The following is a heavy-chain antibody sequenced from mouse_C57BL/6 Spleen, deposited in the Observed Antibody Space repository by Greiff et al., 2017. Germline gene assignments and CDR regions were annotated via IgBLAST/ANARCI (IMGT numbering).Heavy chain of an antibody. CDR2: IDPSDSYT. J-gene: IGHJ2*01. CDR1: GYTFTSYW. V-gene: IGHV1-50*01. Sequence: QVQLQQPGAELVKPGASVKLSCKASGYTFTSYWMQWVKKRPGQGLEWIGEIDPSDSYTNYNQKFKGKATLTVDTSSRTAYMQLSSLTSEDSAVYYCAYLVGYFDYWGKGTTLTVSS. CDR3: AYLVGYFDY.